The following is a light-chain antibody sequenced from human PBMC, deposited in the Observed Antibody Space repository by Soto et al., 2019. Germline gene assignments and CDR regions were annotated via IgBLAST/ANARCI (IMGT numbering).Light chain of an antibody. J-gene: IGKJ1*01. Sequence: DIQMTQSPSTLSASVGDRVAITCRASQSISAELAWYQQKPGKAPNLLIYKTSNLESGVPSRFSGSGSGTEFTLTISSLQPDDFATYYCQNYNSYGSWTFGQGTKVEVK. CDR3: QNYNSYGSWT. V-gene: IGKV1-5*03. CDR2: KTS. CDR1: QSISAE.